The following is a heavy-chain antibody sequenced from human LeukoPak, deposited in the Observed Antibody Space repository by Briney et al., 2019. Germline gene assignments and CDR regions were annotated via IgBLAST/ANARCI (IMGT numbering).Heavy chain of an antibody. Sequence: ASVKVSCKASGGTFSSYAISWVRQATGQGLEWMGWMNPNSGNTGYAQKFQGRVTMTRNTSISTAYMELSSLRSEDTAVYYCARPGGGFGELFHGGTDYWGQGTLVTVSS. CDR2: MNPNSGNT. CDR3: ARPGGGFGELFHGGTDY. V-gene: IGHV1-8*02. J-gene: IGHJ4*02. CDR1: GGTFSSYA. D-gene: IGHD3-10*01.